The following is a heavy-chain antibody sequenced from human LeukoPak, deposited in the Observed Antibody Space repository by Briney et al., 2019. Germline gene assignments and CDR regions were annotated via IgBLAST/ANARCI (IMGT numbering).Heavy chain of an antibody. CDR1: GFTFSSYA. D-gene: IGHD3-22*01. Sequence: RAGGPLRLSCAASGFTFSSYAMSWVRQAPGKGLDWVSAISGSGGSTYYADSVKGRFTISRDNSKNTLYLQMNSLRAEDTAVYYCAKEMYYDRAPGDYWGQGTLVTVSS. CDR3: AKEMYYDRAPGDY. CDR2: ISGSGGST. J-gene: IGHJ4*02. V-gene: IGHV3-23*01.